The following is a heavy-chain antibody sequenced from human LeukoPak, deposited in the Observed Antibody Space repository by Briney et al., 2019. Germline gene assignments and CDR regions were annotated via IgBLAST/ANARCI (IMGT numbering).Heavy chain of an antibody. CDR2: ISGSGGST. D-gene: IGHD1-26*01. Sequence: GGSLRLSCAASGFTISSYAMSWVRQAPGKGLEWASAISGSGGSTYYADSVKGRFTISRDNSKNTLYLQMNSLRAEDTAVYYCAKDRWELPQGTFDYWGQGTLVTVSS. CDR1: GFTISSYA. CDR3: AKDRWELPQGTFDY. J-gene: IGHJ4*02. V-gene: IGHV3-23*01.